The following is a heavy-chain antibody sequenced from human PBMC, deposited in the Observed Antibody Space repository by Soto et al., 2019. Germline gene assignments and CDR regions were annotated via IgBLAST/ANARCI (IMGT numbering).Heavy chain of an antibody. J-gene: IGHJ4*02. D-gene: IGHD3-22*01. CDR1: GFTFSSYS. CDR3: ARDGRRDYYDCSGIDY. Sequence: EVQLVESGGGLVQPGGSLRLSCAASGFTFSSYSMNWVRQAPGKGLEWVSYISSSSSTIYYADSVKGRFTISRDNAKNSLYLQMNSLRDGETAVYYCARDGRRDYYDCSGIDYWGQGTLVTVSS. CDR2: ISSSSSTI. V-gene: IGHV3-48*02.